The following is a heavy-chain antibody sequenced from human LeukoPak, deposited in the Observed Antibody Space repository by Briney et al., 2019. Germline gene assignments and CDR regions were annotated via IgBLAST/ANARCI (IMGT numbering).Heavy chain of an antibody. CDR3: ARGGYDFWSGYYPLFGYYYGMDV. J-gene: IGHJ6*02. CDR1: GYTFTSYY. V-gene: IGHV1-46*01. Sequence: GASVKVSCKASGYTFTSYYMHWVRQAPGQGLEWMGIINPSGGSTSYAQKFQGRVTMTRDTSTSTVYMELSSLRSEDTAVYYCARGGYDFWSGYYPLFGYYYGMDVWGQGTTVTVSS. CDR2: INPSGGST. D-gene: IGHD3-3*01.